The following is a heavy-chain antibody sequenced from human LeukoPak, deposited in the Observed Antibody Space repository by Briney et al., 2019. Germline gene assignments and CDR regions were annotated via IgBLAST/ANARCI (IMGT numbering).Heavy chain of an antibody. J-gene: IGHJ3*02. CDR1: GFTFSSYA. CDR3: ARDREQWLVPGAFDI. CDR2: IWYDGSNK. V-gene: IGHV3-33*08. Sequence: QPGGSLRLSCAASGFTFSSYAMSWVRQAPGKGLEWVAVIWYDGSNKYYADSVKGRFTISRDNSKNTLYLQMNSLRAEDTAVYYCARDREQWLVPGAFDIWGQGTMVTVSS. D-gene: IGHD6-19*01.